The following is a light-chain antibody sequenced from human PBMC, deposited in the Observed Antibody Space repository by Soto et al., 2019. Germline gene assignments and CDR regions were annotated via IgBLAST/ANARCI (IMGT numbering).Light chain of an antibody. CDR3: ASWDDSLIGVV. CDR2: SND. Sequence: QSVLTQPPSASGTPGQTITISCSGSSSNIGSKTVNWYQQLPGAAPKLLIYSNDQRPSGVPDRFSGSKSGTSASLAITGLQSEDEADYYCASWDDSLIGVVFGGGTTLTVL. V-gene: IGLV1-44*01. CDR1: SSNIGSKT. J-gene: IGLJ3*02.